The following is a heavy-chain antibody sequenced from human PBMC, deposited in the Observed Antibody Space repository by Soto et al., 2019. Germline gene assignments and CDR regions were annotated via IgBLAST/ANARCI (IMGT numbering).Heavy chain of an antibody. Sequence: SETLSLTCTVSGGSISSGGDYWSWIRQHPGKGLEWIGYIYYSGSTNYNPSLKSRVTISVDTSKNQFSLKLSSVTAADTAVYYCARGVSGWYVVDYWGQGTLVTVSS. CDR3: ARGVSGWYVVDY. J-gene: IGHJ4*02. D-gene: IGHD6-19*01. V-gene: IGHV4-61*08. CDR2: IYYSGST. CDR1: GGSISSGGDY.